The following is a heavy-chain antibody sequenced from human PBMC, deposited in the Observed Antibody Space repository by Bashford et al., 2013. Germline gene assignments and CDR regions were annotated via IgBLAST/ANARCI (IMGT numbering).Heavy chain of an antibody. CDR1: GGVLQRLL. D-gene: IGHD3-9*01. V-gene: IGHV4-34*01. CDR3: ARGPTFNYDISIGYYNFYK. J-gene: IGHJ4*02. CDR2: IDQSGRT. Sequence: SETLSLTCAVYGGVLQRLLLELDPPAPQGRGLEWIGEIDQSGRTRYNPSLQSRVTISLETSKNQFYLKLISLTAADTAVYYCARGPTFNYDISIGYYNFYKWGQGTLVT.